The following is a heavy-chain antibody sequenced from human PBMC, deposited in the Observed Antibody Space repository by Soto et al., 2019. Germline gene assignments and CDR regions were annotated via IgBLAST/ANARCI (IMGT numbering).Heavy chain of an antibody. CDR1: GYTFTSYG. CDR2: ISAYNGNT. D-gene: IGHD3-22*01. Sequence: ASVKVSCKASGYTFTSYGISWVRQAPGQGLEWMGWISAYNGNTNYAQKLQGRVTMTTDTSTSTAYMELRSLRSDDTAVYYCARWGDSSGYYPRHDYYYYGMDVWGQGTTVTVSS. CDR3: ARWGDSSGYYPRHDYYYYGMDV. V-gene: IGHV1-18*01. J-gene: IGHJ6*02.